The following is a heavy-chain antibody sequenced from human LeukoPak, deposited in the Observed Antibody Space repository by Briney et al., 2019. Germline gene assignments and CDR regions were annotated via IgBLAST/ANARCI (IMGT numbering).Heavy chain of an antibody. Sequence: GGSLRLSCAASGFTFSSYGMHWVRQAPGKGLEWVAVIWYDGSNKYYADSVKGRFTISRDNSKNTLYLQMNSLRAEDTAVYYCARVKRGAAAGTKSPPRSHFDYWGQGTLVTVSS. CDR2: IWYDGSNK. J-gene: IGHJ4*02. D-gene: IGHD6-13*01. CDR3: ARVKRGAAAGTKSPPRSHFDY. V-gene: IGHV3-33*01. CDR1: GFTFSSYG.